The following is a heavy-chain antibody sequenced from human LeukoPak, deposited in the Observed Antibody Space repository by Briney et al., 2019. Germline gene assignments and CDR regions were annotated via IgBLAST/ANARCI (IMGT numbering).Heavy chain of an antibody. Sequence: TSETLSLTCAVYGGSFSGYYWSWIRQPPGKGLEWIGEINHSGSTNYNPSLKSRVTISVGTSKNQFSLKLSSVTAADTAVYYCARGVYSGYGFLLDWGQGTLVTVSS. V-gene: IGHV4-34*01. J-gene: IGHJ4*02. CDR3: ARGVYSGYGFLLD. CDR2: INHSGST. D-gene: IGHD5-12*01. CDR1: GGSFSGYY.